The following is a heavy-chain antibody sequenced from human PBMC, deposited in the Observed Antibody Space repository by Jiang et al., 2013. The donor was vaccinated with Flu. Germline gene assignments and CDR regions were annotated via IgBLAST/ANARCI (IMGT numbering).Heavy chain of an antibody. V-gene: IGHV1-69*04. D-gene: IGHD2-15*01. CDR3: ATESVVVVAEPDGVGSY. CDR2: IIPILGIA. J-gene: IGHJ4*02. CDR1: GGTFSSYA. Sequence: GAEVKKPGSSVKVSCKASGGTFSSYAISWVRQAPGQGLEWMGRIIPILGIANYAQKFQGRVTITADKSTSTAYMELSSLRSEDTAVYYCATESVVVVAEPDGVGSYWGQGTLVTVSS.